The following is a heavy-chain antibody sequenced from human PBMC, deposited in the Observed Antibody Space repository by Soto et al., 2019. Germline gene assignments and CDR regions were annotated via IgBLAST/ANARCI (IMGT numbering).Heavy chain of an antibody. CDR3: ARGSSSWYFMY. D-gene: IGHD6-13*01. CDR2: IYSGGST. J-gene: IGHJ4*02. V-gene: IGHV3-53*04. Sequence: GGSLGLSCAASGFTVSSNYMSWVRQAPGKGLEWVSVIYSGGSTYYADSVKGRFTISRHNSKNTLYLQMNSLRAEDTAVYYCARGSSSWYFMYWGQGTLVTVSS. CDR1: GFTVSSNY.